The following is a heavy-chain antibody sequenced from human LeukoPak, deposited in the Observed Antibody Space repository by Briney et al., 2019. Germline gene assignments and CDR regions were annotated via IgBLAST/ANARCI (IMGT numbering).Heavy chain of an antibody. J-gene: IGHJ4*02. D-gene: IGHD6-19*01. CDR2: IYCDGSA. CDR3: ARQRRDTTNGWPGRSEKCFDY. Sequence: SETLCLACTVSGVSISSSSYYWGWIRQPQGRGLEWIGSIYCDGSAFYSPSLKSRVTISIDTSKNHFSLKLSSVTAADTAVYYCARQRRDTTNGWPGRSEKCFDYLGQGTLVAVSS. CDR1: GVSISSSSYY. V-gene: IGHV4-39*01.